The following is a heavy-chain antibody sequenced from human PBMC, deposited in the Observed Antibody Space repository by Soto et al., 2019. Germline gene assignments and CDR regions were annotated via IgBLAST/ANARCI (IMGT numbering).Heavy chain of an antibody. CDR1: GYTFTGYY. Sequence: ASVKVSCKXSGYTFTGYYMHWVRQAPGQGLEWMGWINPNSGGTNYAQKFQGRVTMTRDTSISTAYMELSRLRSDDTAVYYCARDHGNGDCFNYWGQGTLVTVS. CDR2: INPNSGGT. CDR3: ARDHGNGDCFNY. V-gene: IGHV1-2*02. D-gene: IGHD2-8*01. J-gene: IGHJ4*02.